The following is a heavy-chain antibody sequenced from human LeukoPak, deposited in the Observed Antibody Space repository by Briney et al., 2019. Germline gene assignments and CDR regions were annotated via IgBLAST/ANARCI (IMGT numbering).Heavy chain of an antibody. Sequence: GGSLRLSCATSGFSLNDYYMNWVRQAPGRGLEGVAVIYVGGTTYYADSVKGRFTIPTDSSKNTLHLQMNSLRVEDTAVYYCVREGLVRGVLVGFDYWGQGALVTVSS. CDR3: VREGLVRGVLVGFDY. V-gene: IGHV3-66*01. J-gene: IGHJ4*02. CDR1: GFSLNDYY. D-gene: IGHD3-10*01. CDR2: IYVGGTT.